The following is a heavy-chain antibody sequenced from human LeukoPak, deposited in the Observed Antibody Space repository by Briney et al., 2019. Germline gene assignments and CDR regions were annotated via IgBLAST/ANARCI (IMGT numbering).Heavy chain of an antibody. J-gene: IGHJ4*02. CDR1: GGSFSGYY. CDR3: ARGTPPPTYYYDSSGYYYFDY. V-gene: IGHV4-34*01. CDR2: INHSGST. D-gene: IGHD3-22*01. Sequence: SETLSLTCAVYGGSFSGYYWSWIRQPPGKGLEWIGEINHSGSTNYNPSLKSRVTISVDTSKNQFSLKLSSETAADTAVYYCARGTPPPTYYYDSSGYYYFDYWGQGTLVTVSS.